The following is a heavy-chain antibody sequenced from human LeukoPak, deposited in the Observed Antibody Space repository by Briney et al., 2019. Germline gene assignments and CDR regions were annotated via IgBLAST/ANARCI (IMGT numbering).Heavy chain of an antibody. CDR3: AMAYNYGMDI. CDR1: GFIFTNYF. Sequence: PGGSLRLSCAASGFIFTNYFMSWVRQAPGKGLEWVANINHDGSEKYYVDSVKGRFTISRDNAQKSLYLQMNTLRAEDTAVYYCAMAYNYGMDIWGQGTAVTVS. CDR2: INHDGSEK. V-gene: IGHV3-7*03. J-gene: IGHJ6*02.